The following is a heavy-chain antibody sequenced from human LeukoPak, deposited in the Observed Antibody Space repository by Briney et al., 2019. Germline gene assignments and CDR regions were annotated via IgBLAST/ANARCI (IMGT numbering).Heavy chain of an antibody. Sequence: GGSLRLSCAASGFTFSSYSMSWVRQAPGKGLEWVANVRQDGSEKYYVDSVKGRFTISRDNSKNTLYLQMNSLRAEDTAVYYCARRAGAYSHPYDYWGQGTLVTVSS. J-gene: IGHJ4*02. CDR2: VRQDGSEK. CDR1: GFTFSSYS. D-gene: IGHD4/OR15-4a*01. CDR3: ARRAGAYSHPYDY. V-gene: IGHV3-7*03.